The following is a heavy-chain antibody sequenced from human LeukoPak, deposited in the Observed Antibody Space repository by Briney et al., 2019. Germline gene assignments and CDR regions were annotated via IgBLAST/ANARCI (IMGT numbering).Heavy chain of an antibody. D-gene: IGHD1-26*01. J-gene: IGHJ3*02. Sequence: SQTLSLTCAISGDSVSNKNTAWNWIRQSPSRGLEWLGRTYYRSKWYNDYAVSVKSRITINPDTSKNQFSLQLNSVTPEDTAVYYCARDSRRELRAFDIWGQGTMVTVSS. V-gene: IGHV6-1*01. CDR2: TYYRSKWYN. CDR1: GDSVSNKNTA. CDR3: ARDSRRELRAFDI.